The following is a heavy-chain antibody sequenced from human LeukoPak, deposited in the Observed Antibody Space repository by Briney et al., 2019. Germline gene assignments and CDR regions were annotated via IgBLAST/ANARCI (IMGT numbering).Heavy chain of an antibody. D-gene: IGHD1-26*01. V-gene: IGHV3-74*01. CDR1: GFTLSNYW. J-gene: IGHJ4*02. Sequence: PGGSLRLSCAASGFTLSNYWMHWVRQTPGKGLVSVSRINRDGSSTDYADSVKGRFTISRDNAKDTLYRQMNRLRAEDTAVYYCAKDLRGSHDYWGQGTLVTVSA. CDR2: INRDGSST. CDR3: AKDLRGSHDY.